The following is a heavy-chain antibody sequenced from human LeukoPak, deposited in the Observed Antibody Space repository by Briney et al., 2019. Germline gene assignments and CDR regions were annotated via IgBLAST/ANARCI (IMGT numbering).Heavy chain of an antibody. CDR2: IKQDGSEK. Sequence: GGSLRLSCAASGFTFSSYWMSWVRQAPGKGLEWVANIKQDGSEKYYVDSVKGRFTISRDNAKNSLCLQMNSLRAEDTAVYYCARWGSSTSWLPYYYYGMDVWGQGTTVTVSS. V-gene: IGHV3-7*01. J-gene: IGHJ6*02. CDR1: GFTFSSYW. D-gene: IGHD2-2*01. CDR3: ARWGSSTSWLPYYYYGMDV.